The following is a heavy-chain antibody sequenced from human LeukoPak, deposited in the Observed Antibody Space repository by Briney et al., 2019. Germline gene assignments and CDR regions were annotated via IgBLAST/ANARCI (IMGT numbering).Heavy chain of an antibody. CDR1: GFTFSSYA. V-gene: IGHV3-30-3*01. J-gene: IGHJ4*02. CDR2: ISYDGSNK. D-gene: IGHD3-10*01. Sequence: GGSLRLSCAASGFTFSSYAMHWVRQAPGKGLEWVAVISYDGSNKYYADSVKGRFTISRDNSKNTLYLQMNSLRAEDTAVYYCARDQRVLLLWFGELCCWGQGTLVTVSS. CDR3: ARDQRVLLLWFGELCC.